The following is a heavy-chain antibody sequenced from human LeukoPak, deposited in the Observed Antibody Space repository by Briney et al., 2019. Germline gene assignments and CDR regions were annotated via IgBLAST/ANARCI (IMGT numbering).Heavy chain of an antibody. V-gene: IGHV3-23*01. CDR3: ARVTMVRGVFLGLDY. J-gene: IGHJ4*02. D-gene: IGHD3-10*01. Sequence: PGGSLRLSCAASGFTFSDHYMDWVRQAPGKGLEWVSAISGSGGSTYYADSVKGRFTISRDNSKNTLYLQMNSLRAEDTAVYYCARVTMVRGVFLGLDYWGQGTLVTVSS. CDR1: GFTFSDHY. CDR2: ISGSGGST.